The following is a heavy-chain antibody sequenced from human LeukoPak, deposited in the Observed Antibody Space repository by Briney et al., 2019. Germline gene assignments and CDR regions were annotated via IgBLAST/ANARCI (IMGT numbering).Heavy chain of an antibody. CDR2: IYIDGSGT. J-gene: IGHJ3*02. Sequence: GGFLRLSCSVSVFTFSSYRMHWGCHAPRKGRVWVLRIYIDGSGTNYAYPLKGRFTITRDHAKNTLYLQINSLRAEDTAVYYCVRLGSYGSDAAFDIWGQGTMVTVSS. V-gene: IGHV3-74*01. CDR3: VRLGSYGSDAAFDI. D-gene: IGHD5-18*01. CDR1: VFTFSSYR.